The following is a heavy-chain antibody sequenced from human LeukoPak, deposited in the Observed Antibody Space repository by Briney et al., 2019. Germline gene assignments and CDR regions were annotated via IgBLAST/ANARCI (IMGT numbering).Heavy chain of an antibody. CDR2: IRYDGSSE. Sequence: GGSLTLSCEDSGFTFRSYEMNWVRQAPGKGLEWVAFIRYDGSSEYYADSVKGRFTISRDNSKNTLSLQMNSLRPEDTAIYYCAKDLTTVTSQGDYWGQGTVVTVSS. CDR3: AKDLTTVTSQGDY. D-gene: IGHD4-17*01. J-gene: IGHJ4*02. CDR1: GFTFRSYE. V-gene: IGHV3-30*02.